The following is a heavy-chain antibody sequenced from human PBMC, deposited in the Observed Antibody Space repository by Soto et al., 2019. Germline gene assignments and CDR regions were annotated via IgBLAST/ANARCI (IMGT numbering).Heavy chain of an antibody. CDR3: ASQSNQAGYYYYGMDV. D-gene: IGHD2-2*01. Sequence: SVKVSCKASGGTFSSYAISWVRQAPGQGLEWMGGIIPIFGTANYAQKFQGRVTITADESTSTAYMELSSLRSEDTAVYYCASQSNQAGYYYYGMDVWGQGTTVTVSS. J-gene: IGHJ6*02. CDR1: GGTFSSYA. CDR2: IIPIFGTA. V-gene: IGHV1-69*13.